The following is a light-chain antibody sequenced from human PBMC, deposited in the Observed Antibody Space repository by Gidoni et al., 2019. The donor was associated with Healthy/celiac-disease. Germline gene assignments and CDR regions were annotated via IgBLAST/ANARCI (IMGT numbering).Light chain of an antibody. J-gene: IGKJ4*01. V-gene: IGKV1-5*03. CDR1: QSISSW. CDR3: QQYKSYSPLT. Sequence: DIQMTQSPSTLSASVGDRVTLTCRASQSISSWLAWYQQKPGKAPKLLIYKASSVESGVPSRFSGSGSGTEFTLTISSMQPDDFAAYYCQQYKSYSPLTFGGGTKVEIK. CDR2: KAS.